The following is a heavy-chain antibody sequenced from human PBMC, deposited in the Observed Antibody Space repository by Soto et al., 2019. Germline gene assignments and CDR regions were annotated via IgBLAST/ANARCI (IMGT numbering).Heavy chain of an antibody. Sequence: LSLTCTVSGGSINSGDYYWTWVRQPPGKGLEWIGYIYYDGNSQHNPSLKSRVTMSIDTSKNQFSLNLSSVTAADTAVYYCARDRRWLPRGPNNWLDLWGQGTQVTVSS. D-gene: IGHD5-12*01. CDR3: ARDRRWLPRGPNNWLDL. CDR1: GGSINSGDYY. V-gene: IGHV4-30-4*01. CDR2: IYYDGNS. J-gene: IGHJ5*02.